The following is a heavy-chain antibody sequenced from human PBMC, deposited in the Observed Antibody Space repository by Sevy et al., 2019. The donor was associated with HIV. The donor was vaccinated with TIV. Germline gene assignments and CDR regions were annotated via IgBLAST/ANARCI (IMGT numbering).Heavy chain of an antibody. Sequence: GGSLRLSCAASGFTFSSYAMSWVRQAPWKGLEWVSAISGSGGSTYYADSVKGRFTISRDNSKNTLYLQMNSLRAEDTAVYYCAKDGHYDSSGYACWFDPWGQGTLVTVSS. V-gene: IGHV3-23*01. CDR1: GFTFSSYA. CDR2: ISGSGGST. J-gene: IGHJ5*02. D-gene: IGHD3-22*01. CDR3: AKDGHYDSSGYACWFDP.